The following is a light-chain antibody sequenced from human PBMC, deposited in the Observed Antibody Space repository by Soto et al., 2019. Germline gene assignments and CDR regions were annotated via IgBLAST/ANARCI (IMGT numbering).Light chain of an antibody. J-gene: IGKJ1*01. CDR2: KAS. CDR3: QHYTEA. Sequence: DIQMTQSPSTLSGSVGDRVTITCRASQTISSWLAWYQQKPGKAPKLLIYKASTLKSGVPSRFSGSGSGTEITLTISSLQPDDFATYYCQHYTEAFGQGTKVELK. V-gene: IGKV1-5*03. CDR1: QTISSW.